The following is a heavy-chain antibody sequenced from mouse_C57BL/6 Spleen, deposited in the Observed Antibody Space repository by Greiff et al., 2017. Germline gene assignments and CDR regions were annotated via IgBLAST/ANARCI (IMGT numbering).Heavy chain of an antibody. J-gene: IGHJ2*01. Sequence: EVQGVESGGGLVQPGGSMKLSCVASGFTFSNYWMNWVSQSPEKGLEWVAQIRLKSDNYATHYAESVKGRFTISRDDSKSSVYLQMNNLMDEGTGIYYCTEGKYYFDYWGQGTTLTVSS. CDR1: GFTFSNYW. D-gene: IGHD6-1*01. CDR2: IRLKSDNYAT. CDR3: TEGKYYFDY. V-gene: IGHV6-3*01.